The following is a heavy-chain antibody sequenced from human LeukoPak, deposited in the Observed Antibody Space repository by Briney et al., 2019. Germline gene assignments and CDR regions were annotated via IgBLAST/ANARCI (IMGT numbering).Heavy chain of an antibody. CDR2: IYPGDSDT. CDR3: ASAYYYGSGSYYNRPFDI. CDR1: GYSFTSYW. D-gene: IGHD3-10*01. V-gene: IGHV5-51*01. Sequence: GESLKISCKGSGYSFTSYWIGWVRQMPGKGLKWMGIIYPGDSDTRYSPSFQGQVTISADKSISTAYLQWSSLKTSDTAMYYCASAYYYGSGSYYNRPFDIWGQGTMVTVSS. J-gene: IGHJ3*02.